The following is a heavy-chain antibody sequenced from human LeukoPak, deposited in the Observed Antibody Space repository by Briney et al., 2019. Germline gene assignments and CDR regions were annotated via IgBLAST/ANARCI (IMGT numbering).Heavy chain of an antibody. CDR2: IYPGDSDT. CDR1: GYSFTSYW. D-gene: IGHD6-13*01. Sequence: GQALKISCKVSGYSFTSYWIGWVRKLRGKGLEWRGIIYPGDSDTRYSPSFQGQVTISADKSISTAYLQWSSLKASDTAMYYCARHSSSWYWFDPWGQGTLVTVSS. J-gene: IGHJ5*02. CDR3: ARHSSSWYWFDP. V-gene: IGHV5-51*01.